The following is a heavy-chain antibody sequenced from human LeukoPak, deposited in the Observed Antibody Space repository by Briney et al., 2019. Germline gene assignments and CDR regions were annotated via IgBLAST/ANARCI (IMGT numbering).Heavy chain of an antibody. J-gene: IGHJ6*02. V-gene: IGHV3-7*03. CDR3: AREYKATPPNYYGMDV. D-gene: IGHD1-14*01. CDR1: GFTFSSYW. Sequence: PGGSLRLSCAASGFTFSSYWMSWVRQAPGKGLEWVANIKQEGSEKYYVDSVKGRFTISRDDAKNSLYLQMNSLRAEDTAVYYCAREYKATPPNYYGMDVWGQGTTVTVSS. CDR2: IKQEGSEK.